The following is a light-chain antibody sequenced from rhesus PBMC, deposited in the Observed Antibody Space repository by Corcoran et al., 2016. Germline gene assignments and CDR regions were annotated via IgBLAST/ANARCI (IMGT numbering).Light chain of an antibody. CDR1: ENVNNY. V-gene: IGKV1-74*01. J-gene: IGKJ4*01. CDR3: QHNYGTPLT. Sequence: DIQMTQSPSSLSASVGDRVTITCRTSENVNNYLNWYQQKPGKAPKLRIYKASTLQRGVPSRLRGSGAGIDHMFTISSLQAEDVATYYCQHNYGTPLTFGGGTKVEIK. CDR2: KAS.